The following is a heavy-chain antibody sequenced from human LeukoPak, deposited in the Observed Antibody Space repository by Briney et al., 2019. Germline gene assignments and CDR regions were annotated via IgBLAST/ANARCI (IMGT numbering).Heavy chain of an antibody. D-gene: IGHD2-8*01. CDR3: ARVYCTNGVCYDGAGDY. Sequence: ASVKVSCKASGYTFTSYDINWVRQATGQGFEWMGWMNPNSGNTGYAQKLQGRVTMTRNTSISTAYMELSSLRSEDTAVYYCARVYCTNGVCYDGAGDYWGQGTLVTVSS. V-gene: IGHV1-8*01. J-gene: IGHJ4*02. CDR2: MNPNSGNT. CDR1: GYTFTSYD.